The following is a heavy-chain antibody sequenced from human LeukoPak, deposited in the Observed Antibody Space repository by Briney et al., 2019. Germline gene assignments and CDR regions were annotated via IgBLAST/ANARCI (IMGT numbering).Heavy chain of an antibody. CDR1: GFTFSSYS. J-gene: IGHJ4*02. V-gene: IGHV3-21*01. Sequence: GGSLRLSCAASGFTFSSYSMNWVRQAPGKGLEWVSSISSSSSYIYYADSVKGRFTISRDNAKNSLYLQMNSLRAEDTAVYYCARGTLAGYYFDYWGQGTLVTVSS. CDR2: ISSSSSYI. CDR3: ARGTLAGYYFDY. D-gene: IGHD3/OR15-3a*01.